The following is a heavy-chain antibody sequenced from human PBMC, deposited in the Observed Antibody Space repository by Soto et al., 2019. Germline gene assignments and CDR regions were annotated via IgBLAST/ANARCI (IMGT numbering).Heavy chain of an antibody. D-gene: IGHD2-15*01. J-gene: IGHJ6*02. V-gene: IGHV1-69*13. CDR3: ARDSRKCSGGSCYGDYYYYYGMDV. CDR2: IIPIFGTA. CDR1: GGTFSSYA. Sequence: GASVKVSCKASGGTFSSYAISWVRQAPGQGLEWMGGIIPIFGTANYAQKFQGRVTITADESTSTAYMELSSLRSEDTAVYYRARDSRKCSGGSCYGDYYYYYGMDVWGQGTTVTVSS.